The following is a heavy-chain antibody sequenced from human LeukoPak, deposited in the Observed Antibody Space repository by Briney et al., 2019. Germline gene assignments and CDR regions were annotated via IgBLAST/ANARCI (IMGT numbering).Heavy chain of an antibody. V-gene: IGHV4-59*01. Sequence: SETLSLTCTVSGGSISSYYWTWIRQYPGKGLEWIGYIYYSGTTSYNPSLKSRVTISVDTSKNQFSLKLTSVTAADTAVYYCARGLSAHDYWGQGTLVTVSS. D-gene: IGHD2-15*01. CDR2: IYYSGTT. J-gene: IGHJ4*02. CDR3: ARGLSAHDY. CDR1: GGSISSYY.